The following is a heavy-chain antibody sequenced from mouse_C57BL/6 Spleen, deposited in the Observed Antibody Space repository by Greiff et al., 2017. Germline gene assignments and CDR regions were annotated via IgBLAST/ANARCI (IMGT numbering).Heavy chain of an antibody. V-gene: IGHV1-53*01. CDR1: GYTFTSYW. J-gene: IGHJ1*03. CDR2: INPSNGGT. CDR3: ARAPFTTVVATDWYFDV. Sequence: QVQLQQPGTELVKPGASVKLSCKASGYTFTSYWMHWVKQRPGQGLEWIGNINPSNGGTNYNEKFKSKATLTVDKSSSTAYMQLSILTSEDSAVYYFARAPFTTVVATDWYFDVWGTGTTVTVSS. D-gene: IGHD1-1*01.